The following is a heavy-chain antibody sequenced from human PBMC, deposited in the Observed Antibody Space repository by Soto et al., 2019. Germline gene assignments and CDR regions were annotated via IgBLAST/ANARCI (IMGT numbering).Heavy chain of an antibody. V-gene: IGHV4-34*01. J-gene: IGHJ4*02. Sequence: PSVTLSLTCAVYGGSFSGYYWSWIRQPPGKGLEWIGEINHSGSTNYNPSLKSRVTISVDTSKNQFSPKLSSVTAADTAVYYCAPPPDYGSGSYSLGYWGQGTLVTVSS. CDR3: APPPDYGSGSYSLGY. D-gene: IGHD3-10*01. CDR2: INHSGST. CDR1: GGSFSGYY.